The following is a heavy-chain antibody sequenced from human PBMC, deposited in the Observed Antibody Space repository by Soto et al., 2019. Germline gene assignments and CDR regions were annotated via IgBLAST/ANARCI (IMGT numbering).Heavy chain of an antibody. CDR1: GFTFSNYW. CDR3: ARDRGPGDVDC. Sequence: VQLVESGGGLVQTGGSLRLSCAASGFTFSNYWMSWIRQAPGEGLVWVARLNANGGDRPYADSVQGRFTISRDNAKNTLYLQMNSLRDEDTSMYYCARDRGPGDVDCWGQGTLVTVST. CDR2: LNANGGDR. V-gene: IGHV3-74*03. J-gene: IGHJ4*02. D-gene: IGHD3-10*01.